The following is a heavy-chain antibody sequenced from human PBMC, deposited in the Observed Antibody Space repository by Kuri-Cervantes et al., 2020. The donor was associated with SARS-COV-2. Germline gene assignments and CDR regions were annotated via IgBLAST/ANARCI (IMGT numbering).Heavy chain of an antibody. V-gene: IGHV4-34*01. CDR1: GGSFSGYY. Sequence: GSLRLSCAVYGGSFSGYYWSWIRQPPGKGLEWIGEINHSGSTNYNPSLKSRVTISVDTSKNQFSLKPSSVTAADTAVYYCAGGYYYDSSGPVLRYYFDYWGQGTLVTVSS. D-gene: IGHD3-22*01. CDR2: INHSGST. J-gene: IGHJ4*02. CDR3: AGGYYYDSSGPVLRYYFDY.